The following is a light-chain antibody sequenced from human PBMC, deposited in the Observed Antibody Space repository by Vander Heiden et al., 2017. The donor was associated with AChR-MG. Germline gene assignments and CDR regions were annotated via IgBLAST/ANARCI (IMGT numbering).Light chain of an antibody. CDR3: QQTHSFPVT. CDR1: QGISSW. Sequence: DIQMTQSPSSVSASVGDRVTLTCRASQGISSWLTWYQQKPGKAPKLLIYAASSLQRGVPSRFSGSGSGTDFTFTISSLQPEDFATYFCQQTHSFPVTFGPGTKVDIK. CDR2: AAS. V-gene: IGKV1-12*01. J-gene: IGKJ3*01.